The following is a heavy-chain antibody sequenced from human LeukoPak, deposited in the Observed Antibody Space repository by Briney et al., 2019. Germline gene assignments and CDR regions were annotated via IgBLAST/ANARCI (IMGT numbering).Heavy chain of an antibody. D-gene: IGHD6-19*01. CDR2: IHYTGSA. Sequence: PSETLSLTCTVSGASISNYYWSWSRQPPGKGLEWIGYIHYTGSAHYNPSLKSRVTISVDKSKNQFSLKLSSVTAADTAVYYCARVAVAGTNFDYWGQGTLVTVSS. CDR1: GASISNYY. CDR3: ARVAVAGTNFDY. J-gene: IGHJ4*02. V-gene: IGHV4-59*12.